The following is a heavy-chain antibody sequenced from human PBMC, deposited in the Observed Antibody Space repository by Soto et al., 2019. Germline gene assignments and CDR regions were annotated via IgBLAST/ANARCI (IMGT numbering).Heavy chain of an antibody. CDR1: GFTVSSNY. D-gene: IGHD2-15*01. V-gene: IGHV3-53*04. J-gene: IGHJ3*02. CDR3: AREIRYCSGGSCPDAFDI. Sequence: GGSLRLSCAASGFTVSSNYMSWVRQAPGKGLEWVSVIYSGGSTYYADSVKGRFTISRHNSKNTLYLQMNSLRAEDTAVYYCAREIRYCSGGSCPDAFDIWGQGTMVTVSS. CDR2: IYSGGST.